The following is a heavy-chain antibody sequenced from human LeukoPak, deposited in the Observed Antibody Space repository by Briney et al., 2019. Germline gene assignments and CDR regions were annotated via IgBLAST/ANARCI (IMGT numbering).Heavy chain of an antibody. CDR1: GYTFTGYY. D-gene: IGHD3-10*01. V-gene: IGHV1-2*02. Sequence: GASVKVSCKASGYTFTGYYMHWVRQAPGQGLEWMGWINPNSGDTNHARKFQGRVTMTRDTFISTAYMELSRLRSDDTAVYYCARDGVVRGVIDWFDPWGQGTLVTVSS. CDR2: INPNSGDT. J-gene: IGHJ5*02. CDR3: ARDGVVRGVIDWFDP.